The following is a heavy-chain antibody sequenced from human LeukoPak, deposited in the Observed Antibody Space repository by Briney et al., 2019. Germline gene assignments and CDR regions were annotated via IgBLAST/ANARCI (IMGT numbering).Heavy chain of an antibody. CDR1: GDSISTAY. CDR3: AGRGQRYFRD. D-gene: IGHD3-9*01. Sequence: PETLSLICSVSGDSISTAYWSWIRQSPEKGLEWIGYIYKIGNTDYNPSLKSRVTISLDTSKNQLSLSLKSVTAADTAVYYCAGRGQRYFRDWGQGTLVTVSS. V-gene: IGHV4-59*08. CDR2: IYKIGNT. J-gene: IGHJ1*01.